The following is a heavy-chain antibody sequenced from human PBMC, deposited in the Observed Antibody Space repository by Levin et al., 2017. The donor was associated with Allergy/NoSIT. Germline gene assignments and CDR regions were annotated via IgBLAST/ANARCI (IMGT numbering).Heavy chain of an antibody. CDR2: IYYSGST. CDR3: ARRVLVAATNGRDWFDP. CDR1: GGSISSSSYY. Sequence: SETLSLTCTVSGGSISSSSYYWGWIRQPPGKGLEWIGSIYYSGSTYYNPSLKSRVTISVDTSKNQFSLKLSSVTAADTAVYYCARRVLVAATNGRDWFDPWGQGTLVTVSS. V-gene: IGHV4-39*01. J-gene: IGHJ5*02. D-gene: IGHD2-15*01.